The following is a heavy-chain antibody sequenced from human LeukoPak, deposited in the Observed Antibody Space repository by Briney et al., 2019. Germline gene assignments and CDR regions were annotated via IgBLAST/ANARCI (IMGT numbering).Heavy chain of an antibody. D-gene: IGHD2-2*01. CDR3: ARGYKDIVVVPAATTGHYYYMDV. CDR2: INHSGST. Sequence: PSETLSLTCAVSGGSFSGYYWSWIRQPPGKGLEWIGEINHSGSTNYNPSLKSRVTISVDTSKNQFSLKLSSVTAADTAVYYCARGYKDIVVVPAATTGHYYYMDVWGKGTTVTVSS. CDR1: GGSFSGYY. V-gene: IGHV4-34*01. J-gene: IGHJ6*03.